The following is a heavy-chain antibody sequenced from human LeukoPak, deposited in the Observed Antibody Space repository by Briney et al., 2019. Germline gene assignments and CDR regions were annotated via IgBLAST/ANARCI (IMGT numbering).Heavy chain of an antibody. J-gene: IGHJ3*02. CDR2: INPSGGST. V-gene: IGHV1-46*01. CDR1: GYTFTSYY. D-gene: IGHD1-26*01. Sequence: GASVEVSCKASGYTFTSYYMHWVRQAPGQGLEWMGIINPSGGSTSYAQKFQGRVTMTRDMSTSTVYMELSSLRSEDTAVYYCARRVSGSYYGTEAFDIWGQGTMVTVSS. CDR3: ARRVSGSYYGTEAFDI.